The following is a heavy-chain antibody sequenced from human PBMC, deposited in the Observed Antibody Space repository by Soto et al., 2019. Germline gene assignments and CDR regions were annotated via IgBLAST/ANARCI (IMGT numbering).Heavy chain of an antibody. D-gene: IGHD2-15*01. CDR3: ARDRVVVAAKYNWFDP. CDR1: GGCFRGYY. J-gene: IGHJ5*02. V-gene: IGHV4-34*01. Sequence: SDTLALSCAVYGGCFRGYYWSGIRQPPGKGLEWIGEINHSGSTNYNPSLKSRVTISVDTSKNQFSLKLSSVTAADTAVYYCARDRVVVAAKYNWFDPWGQGTLVTVSS. CDR2: INHSGST.